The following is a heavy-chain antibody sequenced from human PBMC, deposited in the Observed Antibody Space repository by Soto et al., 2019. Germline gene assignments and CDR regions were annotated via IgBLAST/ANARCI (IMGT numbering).Heavy chain of an antibody. CDR3: ARDQGPGYYYYGMDV. CDR2: IIPMFGTP. V-gene: IGHV1-69*01. D-gene: IGHD3-22*01. Sequence: QVQLVQSGAEVKKPGSSVKVSCKASGGTFSSYAISWVRQAPGQGLEWMGGIIPMFGTPNYAQKFHGRVTITADESTRTADMELSSLRSEDTAVYYCARDQGPGYYYYGMDVWGQGTTVTVSS. J-gene: IGHJ6*02. CDR1: GGTFSSYA.